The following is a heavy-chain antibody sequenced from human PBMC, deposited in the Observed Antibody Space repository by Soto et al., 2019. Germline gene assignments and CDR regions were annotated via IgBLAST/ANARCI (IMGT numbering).Heavy chain of an antibody. V-gene: IGHV2-5*02. CDR1: EFSLSASGVG. Sequence: QITLKESGPTLVKPTQTLTLTCTFSEFSLSASGVGVGWIRQPPGKALEWLALIDGGDDKRYSPSLKSRLTITQDTSKNQVVLTMTNMDPMDTAAYYCAHLATGNVAVPPYFDYWGQGTVVTVSS. CDR3: AHLATGNVAVPPYFDY. CDR2: IDGGDDK. J-gene: IGHJ4*02. D-gene: IGHD2-21*02.